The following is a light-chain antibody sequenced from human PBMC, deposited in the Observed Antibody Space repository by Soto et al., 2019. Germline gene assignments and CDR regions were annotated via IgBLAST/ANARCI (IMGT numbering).Light chain of an antibody. J-gene: IGLJ2*01. CDR1: SSDVGGYNY. Sequence: ALTQPASVSGSPGQSITISCTGTSSDVGGYNYVSWYQHHPGKAPKLMIFEVSNRPSGVSNRFSGSKSGNTASLTISGLQAEDEADYYCSSYTSSSTLVVFGGGTKVTVL. V-gene: IGLV2-14*01. CDR3: SSYTSSSTLVV. CDR2: EVS.